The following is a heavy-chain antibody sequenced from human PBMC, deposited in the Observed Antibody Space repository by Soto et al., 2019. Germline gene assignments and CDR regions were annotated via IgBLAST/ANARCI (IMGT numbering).Heavy chain of an antibody. V-gene: IGHV1-18*01. CDR3: ARGLAAAANFDY. D-gene: IGHD6-13*01. Sequence: ASVKVSCKASGYTFTSYDINWVRQATGQGLEWMGWMSAYNGNTNYAQKLQGRVTMTTDTSTSTAYMELRSLRSDDTAVYYCARGLAAAANFDYWGQGTRVTVSS. J-gene: IGHJ4*02. CDR2: MSAYNGNT. CDR1: GYTFTSYD.